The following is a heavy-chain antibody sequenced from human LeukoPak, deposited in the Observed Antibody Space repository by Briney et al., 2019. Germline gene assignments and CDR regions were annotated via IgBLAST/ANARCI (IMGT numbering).Heavy chain of an antibody. Sequence: GGSLRLSCTASGFTFGDYAMTWVRQAPGKGLEWVGFIRSKTYGGTTEYAASVKGRFTISRDDSKSIAYLQMNSLKTEDTAVYYCTRGRNGYDTASDYWGQRILVTVSS. CDR1: GFTFGDYA. V-gene: IGHV3-49*04. D-gene: IGHD5-12*01. J-gene: IGHJ4*02. CDR2: IRSKTYGGTT. CDR3: TRGRNGYDTASDY.